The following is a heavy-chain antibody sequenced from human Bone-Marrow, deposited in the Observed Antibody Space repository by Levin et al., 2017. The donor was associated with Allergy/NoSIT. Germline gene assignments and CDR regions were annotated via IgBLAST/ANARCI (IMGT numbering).Heavy chain of an antibody. D-gene: IGHD2-2*01. CDR3: ASRPDIGYQLPSAIDY. V-gene: IGHV3-23*01. J-gene: IGHJ4*02. Sequence: GGSLRLSCAASGFTFSSHAMSWVRQAPGKGLEWVSAISGSGGSTYYADSVKGRFTISRDNSKNTLYLQMNSLRAEDTAVYYCASRPDIGYQLPSAIDYWGQGTLVTVSS. CDR2: ISGSGGST. CDR1: GFTFSSHA.